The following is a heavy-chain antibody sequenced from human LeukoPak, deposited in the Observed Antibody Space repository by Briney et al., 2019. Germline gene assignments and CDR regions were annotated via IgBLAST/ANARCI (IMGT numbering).Heavy chain of an antibody. CDR2: IYYSGST. CDR1: GGSISSYY. CDR3: ARHDDYYVVGGMDV. D-gene: IGHD3-10*02. V-gene: IGHV4-59*08. J-gene: IGHJ6*02. Sequence: PSETLSLTCTVSGGSISSYYWSWIRQPPGKGLEWIGYIYYSGSTNYNPSLKSRVTISVDTSKNQFSLKLSSVTAADTAVYYCARHDDYYVVGGMDVWGQGTTVTVSS.